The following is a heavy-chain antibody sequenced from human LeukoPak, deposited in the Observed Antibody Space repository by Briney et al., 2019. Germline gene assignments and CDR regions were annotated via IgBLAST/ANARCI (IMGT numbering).Heavy chain of an antibody. Sequence: ASVKVSCKTSGYIFTNYGITWVRQAPGQGLEWMGWINPYNGKTNYAQNLQGRVTMTTDTSTSTAYMELRSLRSDDTAMYYCAGPMTTAVTLGADTFDIWGQGTKVTVS. CDR2: INPYNGKT. CDR1: GYIFTNYG. D-gene: IGHD4-23*01. V-gene: IGHV1-18*01. CDR3: AGPMTTAVTLGADTFDI. J-gene: IGHJ3*02.